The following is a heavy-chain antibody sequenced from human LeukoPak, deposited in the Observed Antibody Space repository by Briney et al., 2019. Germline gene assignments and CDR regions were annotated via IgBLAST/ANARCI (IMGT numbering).Heavy chain of an antibody. J-gene: IGHJ4*02. CDR1: GFNFDRYT. CDR2: AGWAGGTT. D-gene: IGHD3-10*01. V-gene: IGHV3-43*01. Sequence: GGSLRLSCATSGFNFDRYTIHWVRHAPGKGLEWVSLAGWAGGTTFYSDSVKGRFTISRDNSKNTLYLQMNSLRAEDTAVYYCARGGLWFGELFDYWGQETLVTVSS. CDR3: ARGGLWFGELFDY.